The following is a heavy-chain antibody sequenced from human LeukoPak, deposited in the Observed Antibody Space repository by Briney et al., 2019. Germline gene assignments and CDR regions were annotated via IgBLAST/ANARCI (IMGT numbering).Heavy chain of an antibody. D-gene: IGHD2-15*01. CDR1: GGSISSGDYY. CDR2: IYYSGST. CDR3: ARDLVAVTGAFDI. J-gene: IGHJ3*02. Sequence: SQTLSLTCTVSGGSISSGDYYWSWIRQPQGKGLEWIVYIYYSGSTYYNPSLKSRFTTSVDTSKNQFSLKLSSVTAADTAVYYCARDLVAVTGAFDIWGQGTMVTVSS. V-gene: IGHV4-30-4*08.